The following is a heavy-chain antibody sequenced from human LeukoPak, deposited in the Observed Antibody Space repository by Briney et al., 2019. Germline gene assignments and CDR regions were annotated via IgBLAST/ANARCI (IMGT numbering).Heavy chain of an antibody. V-gene: IGHV3-49*04. Sequence: PGRSLRLSCTASGFTFGDYAMSWVRQAPGKGLEWVGFIRSKAYGGTTEYAASVKGRFTISRDDSKSIAYLQMNSLKTEDTAVYYCTRVGSSSSSDYWGQGTLVTVSS. J-gene: IGHJ4*02. D-gene: IGHD6-6*01. CDR2: IRSKAYGGTT. CDR3: TRVGSSSSSDY. CDR1: GFTFGDYA.